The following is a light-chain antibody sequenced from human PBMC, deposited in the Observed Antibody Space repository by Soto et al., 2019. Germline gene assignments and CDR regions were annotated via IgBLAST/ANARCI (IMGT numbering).Light chain of an antibody. V-gene: IGLV2-14*01. CDR2: DVN. J-gene: IGLJ1*01. CDR3: SSYTSSSPGV. Sequence: QSVLTQPASVSGSPGQSITISCTGTSSDVGAYNYVSWYQQHPGKAPKLMIYDVNNRPSGVSNRFSGSKSGNTASLTISGLQAEDEADYYCSSYTSSSPGVFGTGTKVTVL. CDR1: SSDVGAYNY.